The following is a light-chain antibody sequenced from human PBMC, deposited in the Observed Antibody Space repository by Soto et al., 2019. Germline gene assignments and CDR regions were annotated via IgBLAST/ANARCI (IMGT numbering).Light chain of an antibody. V-gene: IGLV2-14*01. J-gene: IGLJ2*01. CDR2: EVS. Sequence: QSALTQPASVSGSPGQSITISCTGTSSDVGGYNYVSWYQQNPGKAPKLMIYEVSNRHSWVSNRFSGSKSGNTASLTISGLQAEDEDDYYCSSYTSSSTLVFGGGTKLTVL. CDR1: SSDVGGYNY. CDR3: SSYTSSSTLV.